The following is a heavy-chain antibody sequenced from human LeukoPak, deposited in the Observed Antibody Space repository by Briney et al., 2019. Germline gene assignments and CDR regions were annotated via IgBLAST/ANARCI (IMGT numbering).Heavy chain of an antibody. CDR1: GYTFTSYD. CDR3: ARTTYYDILTGYYGEGDHDY. V-gene: IGHV1-2*02. CDR2: INPNSGGT. Sequence: ASVKVSCKASGYTFTSYDINWVRQATGQGLEWMGWINPNSGGTNYAQKFQGRVTMTRDTSISTAYMELSRLRSDDTAVYYCARTTYYDILTGYYGEGDHDYWGQGTLVTVSS. D-gene: IGHD3-9*01. J-gene: IGHJ4*02.